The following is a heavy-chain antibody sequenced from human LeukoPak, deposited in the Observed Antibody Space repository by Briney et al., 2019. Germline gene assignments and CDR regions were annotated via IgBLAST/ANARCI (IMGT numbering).Heavy chain of an antibody. CDR2: ISAYNGNT. CDR3: ARAIGELLFRATSPDNWFDP. V-gene: IGHV1-18*01. D-gene: IGHD3-10*01. J-gene: IGHJ5*02. CDR1: GYTFTSYG. Sequence: ASVKVSCKASGYTFTSYGISWVRQAPGQGLEWMGWISAYNGNTNYAQKLQGRVTMTTDTSTSTAYMELRSLRSDDTAVYYCARAIGELLFRATSPDNWFDPWGQGTLVTVSS.